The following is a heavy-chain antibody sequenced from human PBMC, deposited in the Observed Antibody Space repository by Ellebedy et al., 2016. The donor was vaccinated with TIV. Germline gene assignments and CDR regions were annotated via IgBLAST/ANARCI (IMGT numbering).Heavy chain of an antibody. J-gene: IGHJ3*02. D-gene: IGHD4-17*01. CDR2: INQDGSDK. Sequence: GESLKISCVVSGFSFRSYWMTWVRQAPGKGLEWVANINQDGSDKYYVDSVRGRFTISRDNAKNSLNLQLNSLRDEDTAVYYCATDGSYGDYLSPRHAFAIWGLGTTVTVSS. CDR3: ATDGSYGDYLSPRHAFAI. V-gene: IGHV3-7*01. CDR1: GFSFRSYW.